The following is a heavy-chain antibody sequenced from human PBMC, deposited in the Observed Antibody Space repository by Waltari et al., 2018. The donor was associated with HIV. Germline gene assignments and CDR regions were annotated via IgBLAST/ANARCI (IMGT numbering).Heavy chain of an antibody. D-gene: IGHD1-7*01. V-gene: IGHV4-34*01. CDR1: GGSFDESY. Sequence: QVQLQQWGAGLLKPSETLSLTCAFYGGSFDESYWAWIRQTPEKGLEWLRDINNIGTTTYNPSLKSRVTVSIDTSKNQFSLNLRSVTAAETAVYYCARTYKRITLFEIIRELSWFDPWGQGTLVTVSS. J-gene: IGHJ5*02. CDR3: ARTYKRITLFEIIRELSWFDP. CDR2: INNIGTT.